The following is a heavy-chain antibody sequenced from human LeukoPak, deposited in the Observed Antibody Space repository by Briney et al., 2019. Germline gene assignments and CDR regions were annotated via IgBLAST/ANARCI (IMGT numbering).Heavy chain of an antibody. D-gene: IGHD6-19*01. J-gene: IGHJ5*02. Sequence: SWVRVTRKASGYTFTGYYMHWVRPPPAQGLEWMGFINTKSGGNYIVQKFYERATMPRHRSSSTASMELSKLRSNDTAVYLFARDWVIAVAENWFDPWGQGTLVTVSS. CDR2: INTKSGGN. V-gene: IGHV1-2*02. CDR1: GYTFTGYY. CDR3: ARDWVIAVAENWFDP.